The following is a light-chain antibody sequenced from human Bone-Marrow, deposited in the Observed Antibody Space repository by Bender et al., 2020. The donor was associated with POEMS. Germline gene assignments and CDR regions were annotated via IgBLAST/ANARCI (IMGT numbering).Light chain of an antibody. Sequence: QSALTQPPSASGSPGQSVTLSCTGTSSDVGGYNYVSWYQQHPGKAPKLMIYEVTKRPSGVPARFSGSKSGTSASLAISDIQSEDEGDYYCSSWDDSLSGWVFGGGTKLTVL. V-gene: IGLV2-8*01. J-gene: IGLJ3*02. CDR1: SSDVGGYNY. CDR3: SSWDDSLSGWV. CDR2: EVT.